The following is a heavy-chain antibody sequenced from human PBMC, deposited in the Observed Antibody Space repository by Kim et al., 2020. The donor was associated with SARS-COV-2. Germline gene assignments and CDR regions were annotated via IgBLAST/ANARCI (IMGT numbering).Heavy chain of an antibody. J-gene: IGHJ3*02. CDR3: ARLRIAVAGDGACDI. V-gene: IGHV4-59*08. Sequence: PSLKSRVTISVDTSKNQFSLKLSSETAAETAVYYCARLRIAVAGDGACDIWGQGTMVTGSS. D-gene: IGHD6-19*01.